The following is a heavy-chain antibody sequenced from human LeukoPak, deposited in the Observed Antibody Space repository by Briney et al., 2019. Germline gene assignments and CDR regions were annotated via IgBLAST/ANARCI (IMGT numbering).Heavy chain of an antibody. J-gene: IGHJ6*02. CDR3: ARRCSSTSCYDYFYYGMDV. Sequence: SETLSLTCTVSGGSISSSSYYWGWIRQPPGKGLEWIGSIYYSGSTNYNPSLKSRVTISVDTSKNQFSLKLSSVTAADTAVYYCARRCSSTSCYDYFYYGMDVWGQGTTVTVSS. CDR2: IYYSGST. D-gene: IGHD2-2*01. CDR1: GGSISSSSYY. V-gene: IGHV4-39*07.